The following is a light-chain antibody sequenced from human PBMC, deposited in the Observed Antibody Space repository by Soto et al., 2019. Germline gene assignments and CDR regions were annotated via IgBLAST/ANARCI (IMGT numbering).Light chain of an antibody. CDR2: DVS. J-gene: IGLJ2*01. V-gene: IGLV2-14*01. CDR3: SSYTSSSTLTV. Sequence: QSALTQPASVSGSPGQSITISCTGTSSDVGAYNYASWYQQHPGKAPKLMIYDVSNRPSGVSNRFSGSKSGNTASLTISGLQAEDEADYYCSSYTSSSTLTVFGGGTKLTVL. CDR1: SSDVGAYNY.